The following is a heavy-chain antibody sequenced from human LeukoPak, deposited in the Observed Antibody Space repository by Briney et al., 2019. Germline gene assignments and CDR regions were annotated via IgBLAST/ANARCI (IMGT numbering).Heavy chain of an antibody. CDR2: ISSSSSYI. V-gene: IGHV3-21*01. CDR3: ARSIDSSSWTL. CDR1: GFTFSSYS. Sequence: GGSLRLSCAASGFTFSSYSMNWVRQAPGKGLEWVSSISSSSSYIYCADSVKGRFTISRDNAKNSLYLQMNSLRAEDTAVYYCARSIDSSSWTLWGQGTLVTVSS. J-gene: IGHJ4*02. D-gene: IGHD6-13*01.